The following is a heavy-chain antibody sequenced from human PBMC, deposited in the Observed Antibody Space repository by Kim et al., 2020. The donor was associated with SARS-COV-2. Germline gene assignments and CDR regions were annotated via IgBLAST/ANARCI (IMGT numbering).Heavy chain of an antibody. CDR2: IYYSGST. V-gene: IGHV4-59*13. Sequence: SETLSLTCTVSGGSISSYYWSWIRQPPGKGLEWIGYIYYSGSTNYNPSLKSRVTISVDTSKNQFSLKLSSVTAADTAVYYCARLSGGDFWSGYHDYWYFDLWGRGTLVTVSS. CDR3: ARLSGGDFWSGYHDYWYFDL. CDR1: GGSISSYY. D-gene: IGHD3-3*01. J-gene: IGHJ2*01.